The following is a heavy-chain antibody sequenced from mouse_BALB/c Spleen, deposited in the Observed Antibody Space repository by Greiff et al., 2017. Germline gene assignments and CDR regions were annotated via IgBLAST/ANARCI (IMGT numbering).Heavy chain of an antibody. CDR2: IDPSDSDT. CDR1: GYTFTGYW. J-gene: IGHJ2*01. V-gene: IGHV1-74*01. CDR3: ARKTARAYYFDY. D-gene: IGHD3-2*01. Sequence: QVQLQQPGAELVRPGASVKLSCKASGYTFTGYWMNWVKQRPEQGLEWIGRIDPSDSDTHYNQKFKDKAILTVDKSSSTAYMQLSSLTSEDSAVYSCARKTARAYYFDYWGQGTTLTVSS.